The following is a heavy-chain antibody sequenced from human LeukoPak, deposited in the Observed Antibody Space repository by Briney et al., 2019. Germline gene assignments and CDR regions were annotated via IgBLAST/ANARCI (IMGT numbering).Heavy chain of an antibody. CDR1: GGSISSGGYY. D-gene: IGHD6-13*01. V-gene: IGHV4-31*03. Sequence: SQTLSLTCTVSGGSISSGGYYWSWIRQHPGQGLEWIGYIYYSGSTYYNPSLKSRVTISVDTSKNQFSLKLSSVTAADTAVYYCARGAYGAAAFYYFDDWGQGTLVTVSS. CDR3: ARGAYGAAAFYYFDD. CDR2: IYYSGST. J-gene: IGHJ4*02.